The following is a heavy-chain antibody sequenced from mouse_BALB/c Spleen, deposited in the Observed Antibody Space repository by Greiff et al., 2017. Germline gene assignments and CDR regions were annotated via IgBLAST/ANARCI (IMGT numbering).Heavy chain of an antibody. V-gene: IGHV1-15*01. CDR3: TRWLLDAMDY. CDR2: IDPETGGT. J-gene: IGHJ4*01. D-gene: IGHD2-3*01. Sequence: VQLVESGAELVRPGASVTLSCKASGYTFTDYEMHWVKQTPVHGLEWIGAIDPETGGTAYNQKFKGKATLTADKSSSTAYMELRSLTSEDSAVYYCTRWLLDAMDYWGQGTSVTVSS. CDR1: GYTFTDYE.